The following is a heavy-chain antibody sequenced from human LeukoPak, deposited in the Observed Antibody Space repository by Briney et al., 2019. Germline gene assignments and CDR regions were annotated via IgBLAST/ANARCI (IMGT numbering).Heavy chain of an antibody. V-gene: IGHV6-1*01. CDR2: TYYRSKWYN. J-gene: IGHJ5*02. CDR3: AREYSSGGSGCFDP. D-gene: IGHD6-19*01. Sequence: SQTLSLTCAISGDSFSSNSTAWNWIRQSPSRGLEWLGRTYYRSKWYNDYAVSVKSRITINPDTSKNQFSLQLSSVTPEDTAVYYCAREYSSGGSGCFDPWGQGTLVTVSS. CDR1: GDSFSSNSTA.